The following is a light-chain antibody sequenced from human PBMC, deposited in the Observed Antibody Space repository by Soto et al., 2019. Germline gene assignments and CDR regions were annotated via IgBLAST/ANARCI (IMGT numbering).Light chain of an antibody. CDR3: QQSYSIPPT. CDR1: QRISSY. J-gene: IGKJ4*01. Sequence: DIQMTQSPSSLSASVGDRVTITCRASQRISSYLNWYQQRPGKAPNLLIYAESTLQSGVPSRFSGSGSGTDFTLTISSLQPEDFATYYCQQSYSIPPTFGGGTKVQI. CDR2: AES. V-gene: IGKV1-39*01.